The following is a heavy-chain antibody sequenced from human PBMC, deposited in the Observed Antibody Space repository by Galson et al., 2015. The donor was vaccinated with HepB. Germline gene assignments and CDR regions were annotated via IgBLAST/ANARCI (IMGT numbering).Heavy chain of an antibody. CDR2: IDPTDSYT. V-gene: IGHV5-10-1*01. Sequence: QSGAEVKKPGESLRISCQGSGYSFDNYWITWVRQMPGEGLEWMGRIDPTDSYTNFSPSFQGHVTISVDKSISTAYLQWSSLEASDTAIYYCARLRNDWGTYYFDFWGQGTVVTVSS. J-gene: IGHJ4*02. D-gene: IGHD7-27*01. CDR1: GYSFDNYW. CDR3: ARLRNDWGTYYFDF.